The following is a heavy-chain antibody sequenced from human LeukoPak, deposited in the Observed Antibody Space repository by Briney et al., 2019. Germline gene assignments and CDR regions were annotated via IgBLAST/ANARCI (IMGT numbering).Heavy chain of an antibody. CDR3: AREDGDLDY. D-gene: IGHD4-17*01. CDR2: IWYDGSNK. V-gene: IGHV3-33*01. J-gene: IGHJ4*02. CDR1: GFTFSSYG. Sequence: PGRSLRLSCAASGFTFSSYGMHWVSQDPGKGMEWVAVIWYDGSNKYYADSVKGRFTISRDNSKNTLYLQMNSLRAEDTAVYYCAREDGDLDYWGQGTLVTVSS.